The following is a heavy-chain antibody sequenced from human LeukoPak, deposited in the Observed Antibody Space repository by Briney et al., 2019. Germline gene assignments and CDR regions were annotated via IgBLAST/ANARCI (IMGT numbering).Heavy chain of an antibody. V-gene: IGHV4-34*01. J-gene: IGHJ6*03. CDR3: ARFKAGFFYYMDV. Sequence: PSETLSLTCAVYGGSFSVYYWSWIRQPPGKGLEWIGEINHSGSTNYNPSLKSRVTISVDTSKNQFSLKLSSVTAADTAVYYCARFKAGFFYYMDVWGKGTTVTVSS. D-gene: IGHD3-10*01. CDR1: GGSFSVYY. CDR2: INHSGST.